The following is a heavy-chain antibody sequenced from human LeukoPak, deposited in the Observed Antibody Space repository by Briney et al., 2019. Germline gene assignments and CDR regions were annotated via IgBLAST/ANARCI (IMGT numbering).Heavy chain of an antibody. CDR2: INHSGST. CDR1: GGSFSGYY. Sequence: SETLSLTCAVYGGSFSGYYWSWIRQPPGKGLEWIGEINHSGSTNYNPSLKSRVTISVDTSKNQFSLKLSSVTAADTAVYYCARVGVYYDFWSGYWNYYYYMDVWGKGATVTVSS. J-gene: IGHJ6*03. V-gene: IGHV4-34*01. D-gene: IGHD3-3*01. CDR3: ARVGVYYDFWSGYWNYYYYMDV.